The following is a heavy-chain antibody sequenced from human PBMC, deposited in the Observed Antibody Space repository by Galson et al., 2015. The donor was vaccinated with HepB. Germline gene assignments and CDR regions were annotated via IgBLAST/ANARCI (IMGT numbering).Heavy chain of an antibody. Sequence: SLRLSCAASGFTFSSYGMHWVRQAPGKGLEWLAVISYDGSNKYYADSVKGRFTISRDNSKNTLYLQMNSLRAEDTAVYYCAKGDWGIVVVPAFRYGMDVWGPGTLVTAS. CDR2: ISYDGSNK. CDR3: AKGDWGIVVVPAFRYGMDV. D-gene: IGHD2-2*01. V-gene: IGHV3-30*18. CDR1: GFTFSSYG. J-gene: IGHJ6*02.